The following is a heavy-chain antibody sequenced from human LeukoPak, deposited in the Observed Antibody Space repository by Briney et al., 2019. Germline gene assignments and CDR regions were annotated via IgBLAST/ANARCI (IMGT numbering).Heavy chain of an antibody. J-gene: IGHJ4*02. CDR1: GFTFSSYE. V-gene: IGHV3-48*03. Sequence: PGGSLRLSCAASGFTFSSYEMNWVRQAPGKGLEWVSYISSSGSTIYYADSVKGRFTISRDNAKNSLYLQMNSLRAEDTAVYYRAPAPHLGYCSSTSPWHCGANWGQGTLVTVSS. CDR3: APAPHLGYCSSTSPWHCGAN. D-gene: IGHD2-2*01. CDR2: ISSSGSTI.